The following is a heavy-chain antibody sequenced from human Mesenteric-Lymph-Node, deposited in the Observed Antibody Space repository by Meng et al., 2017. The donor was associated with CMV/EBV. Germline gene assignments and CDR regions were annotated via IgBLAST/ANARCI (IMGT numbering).Heavy chain of an antibody. V-gene: IGHV3-9*01. Sequence: SLKISCAGYGFTFDNYGMSWVRQAPGKGLEWVSGISWNSGSIGYADSVKGRFTISRDNAKNSLYLQMNSLRAEDTALYYCAKDGGGFWSGYYYYGMDVWGQGTTVTVSS. CDR1: GFTFDNYG. CDR2: ISWNSGSI. CDR3: AKDGGGFWSGYYYYGMDV. D-gene: IGHD3-3*01. J-gene: IGHJ6*02.